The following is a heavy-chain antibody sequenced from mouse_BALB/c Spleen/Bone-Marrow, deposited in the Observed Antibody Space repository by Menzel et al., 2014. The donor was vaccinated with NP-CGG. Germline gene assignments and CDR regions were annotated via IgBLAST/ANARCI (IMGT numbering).Heavy chain of an antibody. CDR1: GYTFTSYW. CDR3: ARPENYDAMDY. CDR2: INPSTGYT. Sequence: VQLQESGAELAKPGASVKMSCKASGYTFTSYWMHWVKQRPGQGLEWIGYINPSTGYTEYNQKFKDKATLTADKSSSTACMQLSSLTSEDSAVYYCARPENYDAMDYWGQGTSVTVSS. J-gene: IGHJ4*01. V-gene: IGHV1-7*01.